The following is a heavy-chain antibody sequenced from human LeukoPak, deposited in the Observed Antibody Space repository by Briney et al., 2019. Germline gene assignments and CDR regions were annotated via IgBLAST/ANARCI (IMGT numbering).Heavy chain of an antibody. CDR1: GFTFSSYW. J-gene: IGHJ4*02. D-gene: IGHD6-19*01. CDR3: ARDSRLVLMGGNYFDY. V-gene: IGHV3-74*01. CDR2: INSDGSST. Sequence: PGGSLRLPCAASGFTFSSYWMHWVRQAPGKGLVWVSRINSDGSSTSYADSVKGRFTISRDNAKNSLYLQMNSLRAEDTAVYYCARDSRLVLMGGNYFDYWGQGTLVTVSS.